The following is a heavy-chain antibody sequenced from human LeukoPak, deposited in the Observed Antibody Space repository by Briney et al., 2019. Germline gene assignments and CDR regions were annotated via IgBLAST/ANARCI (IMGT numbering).Heavy chain of an antibody. CDR3: ARGPRITMVRGVMDAYYYYGMDV. D-gene: IGHD3-10*01. CDR1: GYTFTGYY. Sequence: ASVTVSCKASGYTFTGYYVHWVRQAPGQGLEWMGWINPNSGGTNYAEKFQGRVTMTRDTSISTAYMGLSRLRSDDTAVYFCARGPRITMVRGVMDAYYYYGMDVWGQGTTVTVSS. CDR2: INPNSGGT. J-gene: IGHJ6*02. V-gene: IGHV1-2*02.